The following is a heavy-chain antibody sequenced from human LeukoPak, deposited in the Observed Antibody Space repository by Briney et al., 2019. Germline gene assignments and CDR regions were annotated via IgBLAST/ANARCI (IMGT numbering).Heavy chain of an antibody. CDR1: GFTVSSNY. CDR3: ARDSRQASIDY. CDR2: IYSGGAT. J-gene: IGHJ4*02. Sequence: GGSLRLSCTVSGFTVSSNYMSWVRQAAGKELEWVSIIYSGGATYYADSMKGRFTFSRDNSKNTLYLQMNSLRAEDTAVYYCARDSRQASIDYWGQGTLVTVSS. D-gene: IGHD6-13*01. V-gene: IGHV3-66*01.